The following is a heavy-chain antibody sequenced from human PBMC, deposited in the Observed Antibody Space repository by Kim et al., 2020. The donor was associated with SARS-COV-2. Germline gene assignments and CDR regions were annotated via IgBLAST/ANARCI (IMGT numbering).Heavy chain of an antibody. CDR2: TYYRSKWYN. Sequence: SQTLSLTCAISGDSVSTSSATWNWFRQSPSRGLEWLGRTYYRSKWYNDYVVSVKSRIIINPDTSKNQFSLQLSSVTPEDTAVYYCARGVKTSGVQYWGQGTLVTVSS. D-gene: IGHD2-8*01. J-gene: IGHJ4*02. V-gene: IGHV6-1*01. CDR3: ARGVKTSGVQY. CDR1: GDSVSTSSAT.